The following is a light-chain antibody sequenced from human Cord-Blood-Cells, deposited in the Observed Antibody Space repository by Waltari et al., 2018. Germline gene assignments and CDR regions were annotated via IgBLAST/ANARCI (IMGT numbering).Light chain of an antibody. J-gene: IGLJ1*01. CDR2: GKN. CDR1: SLRTYY. V-gene: IGLV3-19*01. CDR3: NSRDSSGNHYV. Sequence: SELTQDPAVSVALGQTVRITGQGDSLRTYYASWYQQKPGQAPVLVIYGKNNRPSGIPDRFSGSSSGNTASLTITGAQAEDEADYYCNSRDSSGNHYVFGTGTKVTVL.